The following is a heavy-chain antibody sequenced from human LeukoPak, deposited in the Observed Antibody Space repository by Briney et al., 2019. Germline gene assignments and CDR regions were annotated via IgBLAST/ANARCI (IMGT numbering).Heavy chain of an antibody. J-gene: IGHJ4*02. CDR2: INPNRGGT. CDR1: VYTFTGYY. CDR3: ARVIQVIHPGY. D-gene: IGHD2-21*01. V-gene: IGHV1-2*02. Sequence: ASVRVSCKASVYTFTGYYMHGVRQAPGQGLEWMGWINPNRGGTNYVQKFQGRVTLTRDTPISTAYMELSRLRSHDTAVYYCARVIQVIHPGYWGQGTLVTVSS.